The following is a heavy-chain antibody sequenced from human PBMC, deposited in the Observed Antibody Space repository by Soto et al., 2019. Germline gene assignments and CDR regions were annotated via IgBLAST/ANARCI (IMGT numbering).Heavy chain of an antibody. V-gene: IGHV1-24*01. CDR3: AAGETGWLPSPFDY. CDR1: GHTLTELS. CDR2: LDPEDGEA. J-gene: IGHJ4*02. Sequence: QVQLLQSGAEVKKPGASVKVSCKVSGHTLTELSMHWVRQAPGRGLEWMGGLDPEDGEAIFAQKFQARVTMTEDTSTDSPYTELPTLSSEDTAVYYCAAGETGWLPSPFDYWGQGTLVTISS. D-gene: IGHD6-19*01.